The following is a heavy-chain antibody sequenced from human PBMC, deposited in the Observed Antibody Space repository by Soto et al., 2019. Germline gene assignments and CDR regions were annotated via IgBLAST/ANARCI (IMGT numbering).Heavy chain of an antibody. Sequence: GGSLRLSCAASGFTFSSYSMNWVRQAPGKGLEWVSSISSSSSYIYYADSVKGRFTISRDNAKNSLYLQMNSLRAEDTAVYYCARDPVASGQLVLYYYYYMDVWGKGTTVTVSS. V-gene: IGHV3-21*01. CDR2: ISSSSSYI. CDR1: GFTFSSYS. J-gene: IGHJ6*03. D-gene: IGHD6-6*01. CDR3: ARDPVASGQLVLYYYYYMDV.